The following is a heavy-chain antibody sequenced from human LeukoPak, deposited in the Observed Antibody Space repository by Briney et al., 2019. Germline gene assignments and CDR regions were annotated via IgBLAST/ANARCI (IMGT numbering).Heavy chain of an antibody. CDR2: IHYSPGYT. CDR3: AKGYSAAWYDFDS. CDR1: GVTFSSFA. D-gene: IGHD6-19*01. J-gene: IGHJ4*02. Sequence: PGGSLRLSCAASGVTFSSFALSWVRQAPGKGLEWVSHIHYSPGYTYYADSVRGRFTISRDNSKNTLFLEMNSLRAEDTATYYCAKGYSAAWYDFDSWGQGTLVTVSS. V-gene: IGHV3-23*01.